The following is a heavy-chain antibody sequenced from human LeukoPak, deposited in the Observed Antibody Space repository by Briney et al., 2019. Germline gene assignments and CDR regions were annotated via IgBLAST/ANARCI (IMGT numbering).Heavy chain of an antibody. Sequence: PGGSLRLSCAASGFTVSSNYMSWVRQAPGKGLEWVSVIYSGGSTYYADSVKGRFTISRDNSKNTLYLQMNSLRAEDTAVYYCWGNGMSPVGYRRPLDYWGQGTLVTVS. J-gene: IGHJ4*02. D-gene: IGHD1-14*01. V-gene: IGHV3-66*02. CDR1: GFTVSSNY. CDR3: WGNGMSPVGYRRPLDY. CDR2: IYSGGST.